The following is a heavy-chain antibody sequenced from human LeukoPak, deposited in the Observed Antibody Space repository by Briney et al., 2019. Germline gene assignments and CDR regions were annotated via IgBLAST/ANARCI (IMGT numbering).Heavy chain of an antibody. V-gene: IGHV1-8*03. CDR3: ARSAYCSSTSCRSWFDP. Sequence: VSVKVSCKASGYTFTSYDINWVRQATGQGLEWMGWMNPNSGNTGYAQKFQGRVTITRNTSISTAYMELSSLRSEDTAVYYCARSAYCSSTSCRSWFDPWGQGTLVTVSS. D-gene: IGHD2-2*01. J-gene: IGHJ5*02. CDR1: GYTFTSYD. CDR2: MNPNSGNT.